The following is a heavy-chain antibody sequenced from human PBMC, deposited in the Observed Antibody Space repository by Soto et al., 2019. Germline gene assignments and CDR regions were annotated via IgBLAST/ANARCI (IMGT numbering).Heavy chain of an antibody. D-gene: IGHD3-3*01. Sequence: PSQTLSLTCAISGDSVSSNSAAWNWIRQSPSRGLEWLGRTYYRSKWYNDYAVSVKSRITINPDTSKNQFSLQLNFVTPEDTAVYYCARDNSYYDFWSGYTNNWFDPWGQGTLVTVSS. J-gene: IGHJ5*02. CDR3: ARDNSYYDFWSGYTNNWFDP. CDR2: TYYRSKWYN. CDR1: GDSVSSNSAA. V-gene: IGHV6-1*01.